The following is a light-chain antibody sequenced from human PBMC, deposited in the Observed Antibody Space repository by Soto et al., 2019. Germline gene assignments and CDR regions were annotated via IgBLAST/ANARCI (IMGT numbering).Light chain of an antibody. Sequence: EIVMTQSPATLSLSPGERATLSCRASQSVSSNLVWYLQKPGQAPRLLIYDTSTRATNVPARFTGSGSETEFTLTISGLQYEDFGIYYCHHYNNWPPRNTFGQGTKLEIK. J-gene: IGKJ2*01. V-gene: IGKV3-15*01. CDR2: DTS. CDR1: QSVSSN. CDR3: HHYNNWPPRNT.